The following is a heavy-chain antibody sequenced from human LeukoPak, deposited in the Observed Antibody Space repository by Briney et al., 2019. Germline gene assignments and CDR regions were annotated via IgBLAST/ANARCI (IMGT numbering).Heavy chain of an antibody. CDR3: ARGVTLTTPKYYFEY. V-gene: IGHV4-34*01. D-gene: IGHD4-11*01. CDR2: INHSGST. Sequence: PSETLSLTCAVYGGSFSGYYWSWIRQPPGKGLEWIGEINHSGSTNYNPSLKSRVTISVDTSKNQFSLKLSSVTAADTAVYYCARGVTLTTPKYYFEYWGQGTLVTVSS. J-gene: IGHJ4*02. CDR1: GGSFSGYY.